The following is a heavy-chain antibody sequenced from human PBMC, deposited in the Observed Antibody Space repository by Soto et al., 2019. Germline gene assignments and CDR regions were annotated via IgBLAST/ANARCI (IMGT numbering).Heavy chain of an antibody. Sequence: EVQLVESGGNLVQPGGSLRLSCAASGFRFSIYSMNWVRQAPGKGLEWSAYITSDTKTIKYADSVRGRFTISRDNGKNSVYLQRNSLRDEDTAVYYCARSVKGHFDYWGQGTVVTVSA. D-gene: IGHD6-19*01. CDR2: ITSDTKTI. J-gene: IGHJ4*02. V-gene: IGHV3-48*02. CDR1: GFRFSIYS. CDR3: ARSVKGHFDY.